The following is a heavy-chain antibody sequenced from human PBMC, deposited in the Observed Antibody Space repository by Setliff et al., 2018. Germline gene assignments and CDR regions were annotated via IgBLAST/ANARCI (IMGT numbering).Heavy chain of an antibody. J-gene: IGHJ4*02. CDR2: IIPILGIA. D-gene: IGHD6-13*01. CDR1: GGTFSSYA. V-gene: IGHV1-69*10. Sequence: GASVKVSCKASGGTFSSYAISWVRQAPGQGLEWMGGIIPILGIANYAQKFQGRVTITADKSTSTAYMELSSLRAEDTAVYYCAKDRGRIAAAVADYWGQGTLVTVSS. CDR3: AKDRGRIAAAVADY.